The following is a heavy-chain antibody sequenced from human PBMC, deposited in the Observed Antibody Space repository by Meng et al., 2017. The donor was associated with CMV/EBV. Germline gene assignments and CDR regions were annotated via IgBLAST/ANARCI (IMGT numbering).Heavy chain of an antibody. Sequence: ASLQVSCKASGYTFTSYYMHWVRQAPGQGLEWMGISNPSSGSTSYAQKFKGRVTMTRDTSTSTVYMELSSLRSEDTAVYYCARRGVVIGDFDYWGQGTLVTVSS. CDR3: ARRGVVIGDFDY. V-gene: IGHV1-46*01. D-gene: IGHD3-3*01. CDR2: SNPSSGST. CDR1: GYTFTSYY. J-gene: IGHJ4*02.